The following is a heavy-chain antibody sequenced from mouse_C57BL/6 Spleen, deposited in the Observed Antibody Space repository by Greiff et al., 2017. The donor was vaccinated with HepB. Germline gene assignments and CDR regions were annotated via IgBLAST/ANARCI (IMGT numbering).Heavy chain of an antibody. CDR1: GYTFTSYW. V-gene: IGHV1-69*01. J-gene: IGHJ2*01. CDR3: ALIYYDYALDY. D-gene: IGHD2-4*01. CDR2: IDPSDSYT. Sequence: VQLQQSGAELVMPGASVKLSCKASGYTFTSYWMHWVKQRPGQGLEWIGEIDPSDSYTNYNQKFKGKSTLTVDKSSSTAYMQLSSLTSEDSAVYYCALIYYDYALDYWGQGTTLTVSS.